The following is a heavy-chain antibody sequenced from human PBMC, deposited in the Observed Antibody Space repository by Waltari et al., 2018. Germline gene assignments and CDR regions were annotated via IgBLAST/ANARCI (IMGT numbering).Heavy chain of an antibody. CDR3: ARHVSGPTRAAFDV. V-gene: IGHV3-53*01. D-gene: IGHD6-19*01. Sequence: EVQLVESGGGLIQPGGSLRLSCVGSGFTVNSNYMSWVRQVPGKGLEWVSYIPLGTNANYAESVGGRFTISRDNSKDTLYLQMNSLRVEDTAVYFCARHVSGPTRAAFDVWGQGTMVTVSP. CDR2: IPLGTNA. J-gene: IGHJ3*01. CDR1: GFTVNSNY.